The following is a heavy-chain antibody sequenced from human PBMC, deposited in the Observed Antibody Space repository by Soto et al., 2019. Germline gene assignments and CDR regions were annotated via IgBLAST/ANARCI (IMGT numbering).Heavy chain of an antibody. Sequence: QVQLVESGGGLVKPGGSLRLSCAASGFTFSDYYMSWIRQAPGKGLEWVSYISSSSSYTNYADSVKGRFTISRDNAKNSLYLQMTSLRAEDTAVYYCARVSGYSSGWFDYWGQGTLVTVSS. V-gene: IGHV3-11*05. CDR2: ISSSSSYT. D-gene: IGHD6-19*01. CDR3: ARVSGYSSGWFDY. J-gene: IGHJ4*02. CDR1: GFTFSDYY.